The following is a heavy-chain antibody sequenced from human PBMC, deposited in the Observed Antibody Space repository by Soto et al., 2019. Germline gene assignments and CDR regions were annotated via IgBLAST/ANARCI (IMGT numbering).Heavy chain of an antibody. V-gene: IGHV1-18*01. CDR2: ISAYNGKT. J-gene: IGHJ6*02. CDR1: GYTFTSYG. CDR3: ARGGDVNYYHGMDV. Sequence: QVQLVQSGGEVKKPGASVKLSCTASGYTFTSYGISCVRQAPGQGLEWMGWISAYNGKTNYAQNVQGRVTMTTDTSTRTAYIDLRSLRSDDTAVYYCARGGDVNYYHGMDVWGQGTTVTVSS. D-gene: IGHD5-12*01.